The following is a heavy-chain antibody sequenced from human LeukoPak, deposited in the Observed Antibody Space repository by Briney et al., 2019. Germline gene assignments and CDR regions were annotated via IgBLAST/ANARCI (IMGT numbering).Heavy chain of an antibody. Sequence: SETLSLTCTVSGGSISSYYWSWIRQPPGKGLEWIGEINHSGSTNYNPSLKSRVTISVDTSKNQFSLKLSSVTAADTAVYYCAREFRPDSSGYYIDYWGQGTLATVSS. CDR3: AREFRPDSSGYYIDY. V-gene: IGHV4-34*01. CDR2: INHSGST. D-gene: IGHD3-22*01. CDR1: GGSISSYY. J-gene: IGHJ4*02.